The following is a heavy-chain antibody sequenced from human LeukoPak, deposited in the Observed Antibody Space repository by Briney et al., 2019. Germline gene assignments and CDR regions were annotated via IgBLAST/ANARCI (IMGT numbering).Heavy chain of an antibody. Sequence: LRLSCAASGFSVSNNYMSWVRQPPGKGLEWIGYIYYGGSTSYNPSLKSRVAISVDTSQNQFSLRLTTVTAADTAVYYCARGFDAHNAFDIWGQGTMVTVSS. CDR1: GFSVSNNY. CDR2: IYYGGST. D-gene: IGHD3-9*01. V-gene: IGHV4-30-4*08. CDR3: ARGFDAHNAFDI. J-gene: IGHJ3*02.